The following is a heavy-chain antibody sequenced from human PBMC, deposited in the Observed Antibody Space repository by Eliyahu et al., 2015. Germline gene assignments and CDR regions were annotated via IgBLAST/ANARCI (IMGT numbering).Heavy chain of an antibody. Sequence: QVQLVQSGAEVKKPGASVXVSCKASGYTFTSYGISXXRQAPGQGLXWMGWISAYNGNTNYXQKLQGRVTMTTDTSTSTAYMELRSLRSDDTAVYYCARGFGYGDHGLLDYWGQGTLVTVSS. V-gene: IGHV1-18*01. CDR1: GYTFTSYG. CDR3: ARGFGYGDHGLLDY. D-gene: IGHD4-17*01. CDR2: ISAYNGNT. J-gene: IGHJ4*02.